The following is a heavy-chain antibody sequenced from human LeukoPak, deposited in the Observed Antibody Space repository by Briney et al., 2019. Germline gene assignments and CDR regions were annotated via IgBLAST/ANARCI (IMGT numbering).Heavy chain of an antibody. J-gene: IGHJ4*02. Sequence: GSSVKVSCKASGGTFSSYTISWVRQAPGQGLEWMGRIIPILGIANYAQKFQGRLTITADKSTSTAYMELSSLRSEDTAVYYCARSKSVAGSFDYWGQGTLVTVSS. CDR2: IIPILGIA. CDR3: ARSKSVAGSFDY. V-gene: IGHV1-69*02. CDR1: GGTFSSYT. D-gene: IGHD6-19*01.